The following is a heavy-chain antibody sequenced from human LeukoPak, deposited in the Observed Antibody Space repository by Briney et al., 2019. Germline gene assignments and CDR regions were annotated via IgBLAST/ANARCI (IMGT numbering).Heavy chain of an antibody. CDR1: GGSISSSSYY. Sequence: SETLSLTCTVSGGSISSSSYYWGWIRQPPGKGLEWIGSIYYSGSTNYNPSLKSRVTISVDTSKNQFSLKLSSVTAADTAVYYCARHRYYYCYMDVWGKGTTVTVSS. J-gene: IGHJ6*03. CDR3: ARHRYYYCYMDV. CDR2: IYYSGST. V-gene: IGHV4-39*01.